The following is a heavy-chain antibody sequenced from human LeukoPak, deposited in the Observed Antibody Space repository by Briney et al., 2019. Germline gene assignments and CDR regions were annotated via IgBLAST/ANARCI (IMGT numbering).Heavy chain of an antibody. V-gene: IGHV1-18*01. CDR1: GYTFTSYG. CDR2: MSAYNGNT. Sequence: GASVKVSCKASGYTFTSYGISWVRQAPGQGLEWMGWMSAYNGNTNYAQKLQGRVTMTTDTSTSTAYMELRSLRSDDTAVYYCARVHDILEIDEYSSSWPNDYWGQGTLVTVSS. J-gene: IGHJ4*02. CDR3: ARVHDILEIDEYSSSWPNDY. D-gene: IGHD6-13*01.